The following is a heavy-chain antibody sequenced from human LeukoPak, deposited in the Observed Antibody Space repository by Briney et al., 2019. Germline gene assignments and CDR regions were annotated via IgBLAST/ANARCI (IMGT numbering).Heavy chain of an antibody. D-gene: IGHD3-3*01. CDR1: GYTFTSYG. J-gene: IGHJ4*02. CDR3: ARQDYDFWSGYSMFDY. CDR2: ISAYNGNT. V-gene: IGHV1-18*01. Sequence: ASVKVSCKASGYTFTSYGISWVRQAPGQGLEWMGWISAYNGNTNYAQKLQGRVTMTTDTSTSTAYMELRSLRSDDTAVYYCARQDYDFWSGYSMFDYWGQGTLVTVSS.